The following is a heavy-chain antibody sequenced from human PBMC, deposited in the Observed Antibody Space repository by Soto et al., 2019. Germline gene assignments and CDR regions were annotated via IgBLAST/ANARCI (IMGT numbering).Heavy chain of an antibody. V-gene: IGHV4-30-2*01. D-gene: IGHD2-2*02. CDR2: IYYSGKT. J-gene: IGHJ5*02. CDR3: ARGCSSASCYTGFDP. Sequence: SETLSLTCTVSGGSISSGPYSWTWIRQPPGKGLEWLGCIYYSGKTDYNPSLRSRVSISVDRSNNQFSLILTSVTAADSAVYFCARGCSSASCYTGFDPWGQGTLVTVSS. CDR1: GGSISSGPYS.